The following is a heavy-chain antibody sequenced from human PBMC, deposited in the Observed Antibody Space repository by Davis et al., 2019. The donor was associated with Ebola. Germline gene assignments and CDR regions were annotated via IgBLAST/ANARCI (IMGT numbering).Heavy chain of an antibody. J-gene: IGHJ4*02. V-gene: IGHV1-69*02. CDR2: IIPMFGIE. Sequence: SVKVSCKASGGTFSNYIISWVRQAPGQGLEWMGRIIPMFGIENYAQKFQGSVTMTSDTSTSTVYMELSSLRSEDTAVYYCARGGGSTQSGIDYWGQGTLVTVSS. D-gene: IGHD3-16*01. CDR3: ARGGGSTQSGIDY. CDR1: GGTFSNYI.